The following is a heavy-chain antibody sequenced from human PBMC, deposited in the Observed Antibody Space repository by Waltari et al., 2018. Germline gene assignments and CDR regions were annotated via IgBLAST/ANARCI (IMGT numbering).Heavy chain of an antibody. CDR3: ARLRKITMVRGVIPYYFDY. Sequence: QVQLQESGPGLVKPSQTLSLTCTVSGGSISSGGYYWSWIRQHPGKGLEWIGYIYYSGVTYYNPSLKSRVTTSVDTSKNQFSLKLSSVTAADTAVYYCARLRKITMVRGVIPYYFDYWGQGTLVTVSS. CDR1: GGSISSGGYY. J-gene: IGHJ4*02. CDR2: IYYSGVT. V-gene: IGHV4-31*03. D-gene: IGHD3-10*01.